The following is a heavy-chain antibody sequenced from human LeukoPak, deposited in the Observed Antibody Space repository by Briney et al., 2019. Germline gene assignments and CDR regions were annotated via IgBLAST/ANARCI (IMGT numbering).Heavy chain of an antibody. J-gene: IGHJ5*02. V-gene: IGHV4-59*08. Sequence: PSETLSLTCTVSGGSISSYYWNWIRQPPGKGLEWIGYIYYSGSTNYNPSLKSRVTISVDTPKNQFSLKLSSVTAADTAVYYCARHLHPYYYDSSVTYNNWFDPWGQGTLVTVSS. CDR1: GGSISSYY. CDR3: ARHLHPYYYDSSVTYNNWFDP. CDR2: IYYSGST. D-gene: IGHD3-22*01.